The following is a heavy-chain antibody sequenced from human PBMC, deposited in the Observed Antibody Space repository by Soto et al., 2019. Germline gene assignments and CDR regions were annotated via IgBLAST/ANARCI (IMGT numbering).Heavy chain of an antibody. CDR2: ISAYNGNT. J-gene: IGHJ3*02. V-gene: IGHV1-18*01. CDR3: ARDDIVVVPAGKNDAFDI. Sequence: ASVKVSCKASGYTFTSYGISWVRQAPGQGLEWMGWISAYNGNTNYAQKLQGRVTMTTDTSTSTAYMELRSLRSDDTAVYYCARDDIVVVPAGKNDAFDIWGQGTVVTVSS. CDR1: GYTFTSYG. D-gene: IGHD2-2*01.